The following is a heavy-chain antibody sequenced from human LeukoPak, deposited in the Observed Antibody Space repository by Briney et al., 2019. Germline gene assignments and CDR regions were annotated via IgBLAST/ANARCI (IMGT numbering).Heavy chain of an antibody. CDR2: ISYDGSNK. J-gene: IGHJ4*02. Sequence: GGSLRLSCAASGFTFSSYAMHWVRQAPGKGLKWVAVISYDGSNKYYADSVKGRFTISRDNSKNTLYLQMNSLRAEDTAVYYCARDQTYYDFWSDFDYWGQGTLVTVSS. V-gene: IGHV3-30-3*01. D-gene: IGHD3-3*01. CDR1: GFTFSSYA. CDR3: ARDQTYYDFWSDFDY.